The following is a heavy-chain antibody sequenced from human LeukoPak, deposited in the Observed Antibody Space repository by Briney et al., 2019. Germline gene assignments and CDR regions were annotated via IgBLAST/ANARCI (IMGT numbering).Heavy chain of an antibody. D-gene: IGHD1-7*01. CDR1: GRSISSGGYY. J-gene: IGHJ3*01. CDR2: IYYSGST. V-gene: IGHV4-31*03. CDR3: ARGTT. Sequence: SETLSLTCTVSGRSISSGGYYWSWFRQHPGKGLEWIGYIYYSGSTYYNPSLKSRVTISVDTSKNQFSLKLSSVTAADTAVYYCARGTTWGQGTMVTVSS.